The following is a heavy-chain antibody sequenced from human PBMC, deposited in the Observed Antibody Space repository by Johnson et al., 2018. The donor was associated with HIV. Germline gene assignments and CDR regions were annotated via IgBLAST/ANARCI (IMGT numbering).Heavy chain of an antibody. J-gene: IGHJ3*02. D-gene: IGHD3-10*01. CDR1: GFTFSSYA. Sequence: VQLVESGGGVVQPGRSLRLSCAASGFTFSSYAMHWVRQAPGKGLEWVSGISWNSGSIGYADSVKGRFTISRDNAKNSLYLQMNSLRAEDTALYYCAKVNAHSYGSGRGDAFDIWGQGTMVTVSS. CDR2: ISWNSGSI. CDR3: AKVNAHSYGSGRGDAFDI. V-gene: IGHV3-9*01.